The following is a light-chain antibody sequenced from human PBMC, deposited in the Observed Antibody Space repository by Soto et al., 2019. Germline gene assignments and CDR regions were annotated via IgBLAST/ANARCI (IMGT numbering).Light chain of an antibody. V-gene: IGKV1-5*03. J-gene: IGKJ5*01. CDR3: RHFKICAPIT. CDR1: SLKRSW. Sequence: DFHTTQYQNTLTASVRERVYITCRASSLKRSWLAWYQQKPGKAPKLLIYKASTLKSGVPSRFSGSGSGTVCTRSVVCVLSENCAFDFRRHFKICAPITFGDGTRLEIK. CDR2: KAS.